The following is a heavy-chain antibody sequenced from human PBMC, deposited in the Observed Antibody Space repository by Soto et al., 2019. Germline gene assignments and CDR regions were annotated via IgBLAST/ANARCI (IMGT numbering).Heavy chain of an antibody. J-gene: IGHJ6*02. CDR3: ARVGCSGGSCYSSHYYGMDV. Sequence: QVQLQESGPGLVKPSQTLSLTCTVSGGSISSGGYYWSWIRQHPGKGLEWIGYIYYSGSTYYNPSLKSRVTISVTTSKNQFFLTLSSVTAADTAVYYCARVGCSGGSCYSSHYYGMDVWGQGTTVTVSS. D-gene: IGHD2-15*01. CDR1: GGSISSGGYY. V-gene: IGHV4-31*03. CDR2: IYYSGST.